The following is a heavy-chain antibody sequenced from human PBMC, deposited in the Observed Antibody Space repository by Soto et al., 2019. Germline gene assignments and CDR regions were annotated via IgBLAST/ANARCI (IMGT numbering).Heavy chain of an antibody. Sequence: XESLRISGAASGFTFRLYSMILVRKAPGKGLEWVESITSSSSYIYYEDSLKGRFTISRDDAKNSLFLQLDSLRAEDTAVYFCVRARSTDSRPDYWGQGTLVTVFS. CDR1: GFTFRLYS. V-gene: IGHV3-21*01. CDR2: ITSSSSYI. CDR3: VRARSTDSRPDY. D-gene: IGHD3-22*01. J-gene: IGHJ4*02.